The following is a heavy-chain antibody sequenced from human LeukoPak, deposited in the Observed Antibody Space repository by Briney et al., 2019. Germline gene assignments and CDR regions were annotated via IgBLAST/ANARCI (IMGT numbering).Heavy chain of an antibody. CDR3: ARDLQQQLVLDY. V-gene: IGHV3-30-3*01. J-gene: IGHJ4*02. CDR1: GFTFGSYA. Sequence: GGSLSLSCAASGFTFGSYAMHWVRQAPGKGLEWVAVISYDGSNKYYADSVKGRFTISRDNSKNTLYLQMNSLRGEDTAVYYCARDLQQQLVLDYWGQGTLVTVSS. D-gene: IGHD6-13*01. CDR2: ISYDGSNK.